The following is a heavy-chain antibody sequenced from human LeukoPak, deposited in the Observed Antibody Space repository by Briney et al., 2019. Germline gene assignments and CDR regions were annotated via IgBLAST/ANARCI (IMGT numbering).Heavy chain of an antibody. CDR3: ARVSGSPNDAFDI. J-gene: IGHJ3*02. CDR1: GFPFSSYW. CDR2: IKQDGSEK. Sequence: GGSLLLSCAASGFPFSSYWMSWVRQAPGKGLEWVANIKQDGSEKYYVDSVKGRFTISRDNAKNSLYLQMNSLRAEDSAVYYCARVSGSPNDAFDIWGQGTMVTVSS. D-gene: IGHD3-10*01. V-gene: IGHV3-7*01.